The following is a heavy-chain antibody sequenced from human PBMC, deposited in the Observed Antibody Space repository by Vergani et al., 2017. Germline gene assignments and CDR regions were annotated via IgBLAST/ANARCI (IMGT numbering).Heavy chain of an antibody. V-gene: IGHV3-21*01. CDR2: ISSSSSYI. D-gene: IGHD4-17*01. J-gene: IGHJ4*02. Sequence: VQLVESGGGVVQPGRSLRLSCAASGFTFDDYAMHWVRQAPGKGLEWVSSISSSSSYIYYADSVKGRFTISRDNAKNSLYLQMNSLRAEDTAVYYCARDSATVTTTAYWGQGTLVTVSS. CDR3: ARDSATVTTTAY. CDR1: GFTFDDYA.